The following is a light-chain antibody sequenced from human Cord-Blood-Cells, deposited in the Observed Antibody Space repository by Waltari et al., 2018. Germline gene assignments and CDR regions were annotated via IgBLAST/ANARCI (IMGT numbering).Light chain of an antibody. J-gene: IGLJ3*02. Sequence: QSALTQPASVSGSPGQSITISRTATSSDVAGYNYVSWYQQHPGKAPKLMIYDVSNRPSGVSNRFSGSKSGNTASLTISGLQDEDEADYYCSSYTSSSTWVFGGGTKLTVL. CDR1: SSDVAGYNY. V-gene: IGLV2-14*01. CDR2: DVS. CDR3: SSYTSSSTWV.